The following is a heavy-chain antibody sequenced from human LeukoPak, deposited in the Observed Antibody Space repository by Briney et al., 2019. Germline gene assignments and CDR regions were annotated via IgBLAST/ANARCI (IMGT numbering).Heavy chain of an antibody. CDR3: ARGIAVAGPYYFDY. J-gene: IGHJ4*02. CDR2: ISAYNGNT. CDR1: GYTFTSYG. D-gene: IGHD6-19*01. V-gene: IGHV1-18*01. Sequence: ASVKVSCKASGYTFTSYGISWVRQAPGQGLEWMRWISAYNGNTNYAQKLQGRVTMTTDTSTSTAYMELRSLRSDDTAVYYCARGIAVAGPYYFDYWGQGTLVTVSS.